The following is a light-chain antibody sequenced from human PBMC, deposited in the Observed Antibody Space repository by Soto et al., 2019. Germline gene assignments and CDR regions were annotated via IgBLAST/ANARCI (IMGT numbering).Light chain of an antibody. V-gene: IGKV3-20*01. CDR1: QSVSSSY. CDR3: QQYGSSPLT. Sequence: EIVLTQSPGTLSLSPGERATLSCMASQSVSSSYLAWYQQKSGQAPRLLIYSVSSRATGVPDRFSGSGSGTDFTLTISRLEPEDFAVYYCQQYGSSPLTFGGGTKVENK. J-gene: IGKJ4*01. CDR2: SVS.